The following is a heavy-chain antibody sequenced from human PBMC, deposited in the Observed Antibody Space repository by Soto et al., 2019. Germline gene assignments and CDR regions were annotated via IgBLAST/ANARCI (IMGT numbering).Heavy chain of an antibody. CDR2: ISGSGGST. CDR3: AKGRKISGCYSDY. J-gene: IGHJ4*02. CDR1: GFTFSSYA. D-gene: IGHD6-19*01. Sequence: EVQRLESGGGLVQPGGALRLSCAVSGFTFSSYAMSWVRQAPGKGLEWVSIISGSGGSTYYADSLKDRFTISRDNSNNTLYLQMNILRAEATAVHYCAKGRKISGCYSDYWGQGTLVTVSS. V-gene: IGHV3-23*01.